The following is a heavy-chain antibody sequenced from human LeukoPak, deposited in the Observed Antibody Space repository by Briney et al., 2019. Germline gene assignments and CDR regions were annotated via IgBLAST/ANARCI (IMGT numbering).Heavy chain of an antibody. D-gene: IGHD1-26*01. CDR1: GYTFTSYD. CDR3: ARGIVGATSGSEYFRH. Sequence: ASVKVSCKASGYTFTSYDINWVRQATGQGLEWMGWMNPNSGKTGYAQKFQGRVTITRNTSIRTAYMELSSLRSEDTAVYYCARGIVGATSGSEYFRHWGQGTLVTVSS. J-gene: IGHJ1*01. V-gene: IGHV1-8*03. CDR2: MNPNSGKT.